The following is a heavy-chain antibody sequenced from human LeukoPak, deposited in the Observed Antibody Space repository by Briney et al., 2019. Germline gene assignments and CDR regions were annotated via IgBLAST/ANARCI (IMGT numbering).Heavy chain of an antibody. J-gene: IGHJ4*02. CDR3: TRGQTTYYDY. CDR2: IWSDGSHK. V-gene: IGHV3-33*08. CDR1: GFILTTYG. D-gene: IGHD1-7*01. Sequence: PGTSLRLSCAASGFILTTYGFHWVRQAPGKGLEWVAVIWSDGSHKFYTDSVKGRFTISRDNSENTLYLQMSSLRVEDTAVYYCTRGQTTYYDYWGQGTLVTVSS.